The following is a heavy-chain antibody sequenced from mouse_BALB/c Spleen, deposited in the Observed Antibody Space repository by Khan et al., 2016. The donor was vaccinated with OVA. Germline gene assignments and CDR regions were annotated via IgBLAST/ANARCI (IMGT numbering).Heavy chain of an antibody. CDR1: GYTFTNYG. CDR3: ARSASYWFFDV. V-gene: IGHV9-3-1*01. Sequence: QIQLVQSGPELKKPGETVKISCKASGYTFTNYGMNWVKQAPGKGLKWMGWINTYTGEPTYADDFKGRFAFSLETSANTAYLPINNLQNEDAAEYFCARSASYWFFDVWGAGTTVTVSS. CDR2: INTYTGEP. J-gene: IGHJ1*01. D-gene: IGHD6-1*01.